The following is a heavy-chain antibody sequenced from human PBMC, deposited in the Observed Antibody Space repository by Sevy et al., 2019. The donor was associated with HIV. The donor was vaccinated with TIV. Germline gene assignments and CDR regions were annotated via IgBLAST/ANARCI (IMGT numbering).Heavy chain of an antibody. CDR3: ERGKSGYGYALNY. V-gene: IGHV3-66*01. CDR2: IYSDETN. Sequence: GGSLRLSCAASGFSVNSNYMTWVRQAPGKGLEWVSVIYSDETNYHDDAEKDRFTFSRDNSKNMLYLQMSSLRAEDTAIYYCERGKSGYGYALNYWGQGTLVTVSS. D-gene: IGHD5-18*01. CDR1: GFSVNSNY. J-gene: IGHJ4*02.